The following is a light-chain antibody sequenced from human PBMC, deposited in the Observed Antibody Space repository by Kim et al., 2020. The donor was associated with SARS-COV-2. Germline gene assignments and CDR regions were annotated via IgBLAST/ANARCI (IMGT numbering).Light chain of an antibody. CDR3: QQSYRTPPYT. CDR1: HYITSY. J-gene: IGKJ2*01. V-gene: IGKV1-39*01. CDR2: GAT. Sequence: GSVGDRVTITCRASHYITSYLNWYQRKPGKAPKLLIYGATTLQSGVPLRFSGSGVGTDFNLTITSLHADDSATYFCQQSYRTPPYTFGQGTKLEIK.